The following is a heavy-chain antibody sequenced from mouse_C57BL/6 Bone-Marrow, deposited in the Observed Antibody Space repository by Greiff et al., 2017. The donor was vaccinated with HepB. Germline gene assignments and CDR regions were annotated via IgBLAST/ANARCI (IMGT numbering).Heavy chain of an antibody. J-gene: IGHJ1*03. CDR1: GFNIKDDY. CDR3: TSYYYGSSFYWYFDV. V-gene: IGHV14-4*01. Sequence: VQLQQSGAELVRPGASVKLSCTASGFNIKDDYMHWVKQRPEQGLEWIGWIDPENGDTAYASKFQGKATITADTSSNTAYLQLRSLTSEDTAVYYCTSYYYGSSFYWYFDVWGTGTTVTVSS. D-gene: IGHD1-1*01. CDR2: IDPENGDT.